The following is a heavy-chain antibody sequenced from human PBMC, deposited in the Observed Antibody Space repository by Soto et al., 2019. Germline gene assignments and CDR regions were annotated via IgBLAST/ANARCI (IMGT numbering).Heavy chain of an antibody. Sequence: GGSLRLSCAASGFTFSDYFMSWIRQAPGKGLEWVAYISGSGEITHYADSVKGRLTISRDNIKNSLYLQMDSLRAEDTAMYYCAKERGEYSGYDSFDYWGQGTLVTVSS. V-gene: IGHV3-11*01. CDR2: ISGSGEIT. CDR1: GFTFSDYF. CDR3: AKERGEYSGYDSFDY. D-gene: IGHD5-12*01. J-gene: IGHJ4*02.